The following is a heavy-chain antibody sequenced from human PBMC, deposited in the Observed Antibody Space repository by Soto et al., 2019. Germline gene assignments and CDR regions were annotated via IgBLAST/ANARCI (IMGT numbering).Heavy chain of an antibody. V-gene: IGHV1-18*01. CDR2: ISAYNGNT. J-gene: IGHJ4*02. CDR3: ASVGSSWEYYFDY. Sequence: GASVKVSCKASRYTFTSYGLSWVRHAPGQGLEWMGWISAYNGNTNYAQKLQGRVTMTTDTSTSTAYMELRSLRSDDPAVYYCASVGSSWEYYFDYWGQGTLVTVSS. CDR1: RYTFTSYG. D-gene: IGHD6-6*01.